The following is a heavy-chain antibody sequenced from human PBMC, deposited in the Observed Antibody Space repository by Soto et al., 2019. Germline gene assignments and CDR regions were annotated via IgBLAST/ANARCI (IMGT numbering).Heavy chain of an antibody. V-gene: IGHV4-30-4*01. D-gene: IGHD5-18*01. CDR3: ARAPRRIQLWALDY. Sequence: SETLSLTCTVSGGSISSGDYYWSWIRQPPGKGLEWIGYIYYSGSTYYNPSLKSRVTISVDTSKNQFSLKLSSVTAADTAVYYCARAPRRIQLWALDYWGQGTLVTVSS. CDR1: GGSISSGDYY. J-gene: IGHJ4*02. CDR2: IYYSGST.